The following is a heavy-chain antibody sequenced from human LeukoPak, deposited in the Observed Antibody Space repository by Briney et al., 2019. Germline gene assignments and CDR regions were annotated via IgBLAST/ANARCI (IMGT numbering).Heavy chain of an antibody. CDR2: TSGTTGDT. V-gene: IGHV3-23*01. Sequence: GGSLRLSCAASGLTFSTSPMNWVHQAPGKGLEWVSTSGTTGDTYYADSVKGRSTISRDNSKNTLYLQMTSLRAEDTALYYCATKTPGNYPYDYWGQGTLVIVSP. D-gene: IGHD3-22*01. J-gene: IGHJ4*02. CDR3: ATKTPGNYPYDY. CDR1: GLTFSTSP.